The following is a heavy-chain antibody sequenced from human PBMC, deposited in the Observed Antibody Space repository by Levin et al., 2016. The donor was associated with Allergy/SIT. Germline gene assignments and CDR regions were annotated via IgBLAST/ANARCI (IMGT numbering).Heavy chain of an antibody. CDR1: GYTFTSYY. CDR3: AREVKDIVVVVAATSYYYGMDV. J-gene: IGHJ6*02. V-gene: IGHV1-46*01. Sequence: ASVKVSCKASGYTFTSYYMHWVRQAPGQGLEWMGIINPSGGSTSYAQKFQGRATMTRDTSTSTVYMELSSLRSEDTAVYYCAREVKDIVVVVAATSYYYGMDVWGQGTTVTVSS. CDR2: INPSGGST. D-gene: IGHD2-15*01.